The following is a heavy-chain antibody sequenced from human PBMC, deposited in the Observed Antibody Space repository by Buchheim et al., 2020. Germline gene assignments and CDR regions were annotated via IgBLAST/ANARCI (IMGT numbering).Heavy chain of an antibody. V-gene: IGHV4-30-2*01. CDR3: ARGSATGVWFDP. CDR2: IYHSGST. CDR1: GGSISSGGYS. J-gene: IGHJ5*02. D-gene: IGHD7-27*01. Sequence: QLPLPESGSGLVKPSQTLSLTCAVSGGSISSGGYSWSWIRQPPGKGLEWIGYIYHSGSTYYNPSLKSRVTISVDRSQNQFSLKLSSVTAADTAVYYCARGSATGVWFDPWGQGTL.